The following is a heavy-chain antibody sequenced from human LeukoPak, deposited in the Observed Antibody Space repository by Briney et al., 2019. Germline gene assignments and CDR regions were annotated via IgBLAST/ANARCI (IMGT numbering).Heavy chain of an antibody. D-gene: IGHD2-15*01. CDR2: ISAYNGNT. CDR3: ARSGYCSGGSCYSGFDY. J-gene: IGHJ4*02. CDR1: GYTFTSYG. Sequence: ASVKVSCKASGYTFTSYGISWVRQAPGQGLEWMGWISAYNGNTNYAQKLQGRVTMTTDTSTSTAYMELRSLRSDDTAVYCCARSGYCSGGSCYSGFDYWGQGTLVTVSS. V-gene: IGHV1-18*01.